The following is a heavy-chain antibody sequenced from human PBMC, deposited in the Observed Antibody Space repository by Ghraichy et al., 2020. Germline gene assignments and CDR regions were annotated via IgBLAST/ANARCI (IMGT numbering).Heavy chain of an antibody. D-gene: IGHD2-15*01. CDR2: INHSGST. J-gene: IGHJ6*02. V-gene: IGHV4-34*01. CDR3: ARGLAFCSGGSCYSRGYYYYGMDV. CDR1: GGSFSGYY. Sequence: SETLSLTCAVYGGSFSGYYWSWIRQPPGKGLEWIGEINHSGSTNYNPSLKSRVTISVDTSKNQFSLKLSSVTAADTAVYYFARGLAFCSGGSCYSRGYYYYGMDVWGQGTTVTVSS.